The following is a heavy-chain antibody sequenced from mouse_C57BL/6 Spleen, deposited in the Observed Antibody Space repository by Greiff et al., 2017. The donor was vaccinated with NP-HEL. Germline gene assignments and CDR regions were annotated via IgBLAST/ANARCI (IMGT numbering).Heavy chain of an antibody. CDR1: GYSITSGYY. D-gene: IGHD1-1*01. CDR3: ARNYGSQSHWYFDV. J-gene: IGHJ1*03. Sequence: EVQLQQSGPGLVKPSQSLSLTCSVTGYSITSGYYWNWIRQFPGNKLEWMGYISYDGSNNYNPSLKNRISITRDTSKNQFFLKLNSVTTEDTATYYCARNYGSQSHWYFDVWGTGTTVTVSS. CDR2: ISYDGSN. V-gene: IGHV3-6*01.